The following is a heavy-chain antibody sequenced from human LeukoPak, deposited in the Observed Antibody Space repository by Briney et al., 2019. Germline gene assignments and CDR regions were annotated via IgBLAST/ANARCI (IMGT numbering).Heavy chain of an antibody. V-gene: IGHV1-18*01. CDR1: GYTFSSYG. CDR2: VSFNKCNT. D-gene: IGHD3-10*01. Sequence: ASVKVSCTASGYTFSSYGNSWVRQPHGQGIERIGWVSFNKCNTNGAQRPQGRLSMTTDTSTSTAYMELRSLRSDDTAVYYCAIDWGPPPMLRVVIPFDSWGQGTLITVSS. CDR3: AIDWGPPPMLRVVIPFDS. J-gene: IGHJ4*02.